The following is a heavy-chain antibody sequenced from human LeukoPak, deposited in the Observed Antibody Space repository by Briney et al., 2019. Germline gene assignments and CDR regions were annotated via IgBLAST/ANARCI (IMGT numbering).Heavy chain of an antibody. CDR1: GFTFSSYA. CDR2: ISYDGSNK. Sequence: GGSLRLSCAASGFTFSSYAMHWVRQAPGKGLEWVAVISYDGSNKYYADSVKGRFTSSRDNSKNTLYLQMNSLRAEDTAVYYCAREGPVAGFDYWGQGTLVTVSS. CDR3: AREGPVAGFDY. D-gene: IGHD6-19*01. J-gene: IGHJ4*02. V-gene: IGHV3-30-3*01.